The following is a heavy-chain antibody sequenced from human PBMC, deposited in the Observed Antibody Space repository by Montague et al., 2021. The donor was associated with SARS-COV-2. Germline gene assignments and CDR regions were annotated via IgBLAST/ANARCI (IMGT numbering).Heavy chain of an antibody. J-gene: IGHJ4*02. CDR3: ARGYDSSGYQC. Sequence: SLRLSCAASGFTFSTFWMTWVRQVPGKGLEWVANIKRDGSEKYYVDSVKGRFTISRDNAKNSLYLQLDSLRAEDTAVYYCARGYDSSGYQCWGQGTLVTVSS. D-gene: IGHD3-22*01. CDR1: GFTFSTFW. V-gene: IGHV3-7*05. CDR2: IKRDGSEK.